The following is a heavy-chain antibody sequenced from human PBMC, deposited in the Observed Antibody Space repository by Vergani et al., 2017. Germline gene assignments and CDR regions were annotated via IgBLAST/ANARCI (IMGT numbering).Heavy chain of an antibody. Sequence: QVQLQQWGAGLLKPSETLSLTCAVYGGSFSGYYWSWIRQPPGKGLEWIGEINHSGSTNYNPSLKSRVTISVDTSKNQSSLKLSSVTAADTAVYYCARVWFGELLCHYYYGMDVWGQGTTVTVSS. V-gene: IGHV4-34*01. J-gene: IGHJ6*02. CDR3: ARVWFGELLCHYYYGMDV. D-gene: IGHD3-10*01. CDR1: GGSFSGYY. CDR2: INHSGST.